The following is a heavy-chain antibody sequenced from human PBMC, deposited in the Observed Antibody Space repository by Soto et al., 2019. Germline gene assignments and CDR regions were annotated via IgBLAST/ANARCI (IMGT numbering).Heavy chain of an antibody. D-gene: IGHD2-8*01. CDR3: ARRGYCPNGVCFFDH. CDR1: GFTFSDYS. CDR2: ISSSTTYI. Sequence: EVQLVESGGGLVKPGGSLRLSCAASGFTFSDYSMNWVRQAPGKGLEWVSSISSSTTYIYYADSVKGRFTISRDNAKNSLYLQMNSLRAEDTAVYYCARRGYCPNGVCFFDHWGQGTLVTVSS. J-gene: IGHJ4*02. V-gene: IGHV3-21*01.